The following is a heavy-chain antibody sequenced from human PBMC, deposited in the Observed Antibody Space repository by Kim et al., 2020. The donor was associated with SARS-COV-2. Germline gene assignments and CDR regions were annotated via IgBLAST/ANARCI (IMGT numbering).Heavy chain of an antibody. J-gene: IGHJ4*02. Sequence: YADSVKGRFTISRDNAKNSLYLQMNSLRAEDTALYYCAKGSSGWYEYFEYWGQGTLVTVSS. D-gene: IGHD6-19*01. CDR3: AKGSSGWYEYFEY. V-gene: IGHV3-9*01.